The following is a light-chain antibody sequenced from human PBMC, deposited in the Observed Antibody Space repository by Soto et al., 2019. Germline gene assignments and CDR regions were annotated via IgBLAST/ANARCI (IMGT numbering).Light chain of an antibody. Sequence: DIQMTQSPSSLSASVGDRVTITCRAGQSSSIYVNWYQQKPGKAPKLLSYAATSLQGGVPSRFTGSESGTDFTLTISSLQPEDFANYYCQQSYSTPYTFGQGTKLEI. J-gene: IGKJ2*01. V-gene: IGKV1-39*01. CDR1: QSSSIY. CDR2: AAT. CDR3: QQSYSTPYT.